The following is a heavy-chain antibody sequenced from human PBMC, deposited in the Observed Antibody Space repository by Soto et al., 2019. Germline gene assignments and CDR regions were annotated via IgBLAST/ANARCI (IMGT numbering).Heavy chain of an antibody. V-gene: IGHV1-69*13. J-gene: IGHJ4*02. CDR2: IIPIFGTA. CDR1: GGTFSSYA. CDR3: ARQPAAIRGYFDY. Sequence: ASVKVSCKXSGGTFSSYAISWVRQAPGQGLEWMGGIIPIFGTANYAQKFQGRVTITADESTSTAYMELSSLRSEDTAVYYCARQPAAIRGYFDYWGQGTLVTVSS. D-gene: IGHD2-2*02.